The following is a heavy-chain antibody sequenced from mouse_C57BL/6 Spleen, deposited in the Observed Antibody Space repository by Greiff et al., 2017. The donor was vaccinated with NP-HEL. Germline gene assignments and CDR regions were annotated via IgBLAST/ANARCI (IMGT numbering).Heavy chain of an antibody. CDR3: ARRLPANWGAMCY. V-gene: IGHV1-69*01. CDR2: IDPSDSYT. J-gene: IGHJ4*01. D-gene: IGHD4-1*01. CDR1: GYTFTSYW. Sequence: QVQLQQPGAELVMPGASVKLSCKASGYTFTSYWMHWVKQRPGQGLEWIGEIDPSDSYTNYNQKFKGKSTLTVDTSSSTAYMQLSSLTSEDSAVSDCARRLPANWGAMCYWGKATSVTVAS.